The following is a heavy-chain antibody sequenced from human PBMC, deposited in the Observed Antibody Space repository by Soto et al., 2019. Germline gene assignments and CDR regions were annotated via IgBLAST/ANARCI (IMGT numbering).Heavy chain of an antibody. Sequence: WETLSLTCAVSGGSISSSNWWSWVRQPPGKGLEWIGEIYHSGSTNYNPSLKSRVTISVDKSKNQFSLKLSSVTAADTAVYYCASRNYYDTLSNWFDPWGQGTLVTAPQ. CDR2: IYHSGST. V-gene: IGHV4-4*02. CDR1: GGSISSSNW. D-gene: IGHD3-22*01. J-gene: IGHJ5*02. CDR3: ASRNYYDTLSNWFDP.